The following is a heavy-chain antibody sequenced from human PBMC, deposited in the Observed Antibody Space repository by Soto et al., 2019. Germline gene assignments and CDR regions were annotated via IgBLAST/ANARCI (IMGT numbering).Heavy chain of an antibody. CDR2: IFHSGST. J-gene: IGHJ4*02. Sequence: QMQESGPGLVEPSGTLSLTCDVSGVSISSGSWWSWVRQPPGKGLEWIGEIFHSGSTKYNPSLKSRVTISVDNSKNHFSLRVTSVTAADTAVYYCARDGPDGYSLGYWGQGTLVTVSS. V-gene: IGHV4-4*02. CDR1: GVSISSGSW. D-gene: IGHD3-16*01. CDR3: ARDGPDGYSLGY.